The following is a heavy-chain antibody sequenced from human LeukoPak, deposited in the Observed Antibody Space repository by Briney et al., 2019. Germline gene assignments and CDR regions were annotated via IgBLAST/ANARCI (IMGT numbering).Heavy chain of an antibody. CDR2: IYYSGST. D-gene: IGHD6-13*01. CDR1: GGSISSYY. V-gene: IGHV4-59*01. Sequence: SETLSLTCTVSGGSISSYYWSWIRQPPGKGLEWIGYIYYSGSTNYNPSLKSRVTISVDTSKNQFSLKLSSVTAADTAVYSCARRGHSSSWEGGYFDYWGQGTLVTVSS. J-gene: IGHJ4*02. CDR3: ARRGHSSSWEGGYFDY.